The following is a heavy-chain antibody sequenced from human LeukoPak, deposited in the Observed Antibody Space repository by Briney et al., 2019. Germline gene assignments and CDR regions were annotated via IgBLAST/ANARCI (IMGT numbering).Heavy chain of an antibody. Sequence: SETLSLTCTVSGDSISTNSYYWGWIRQPPGKGLEWIGSIYYSGSTYYNPSLKSRVTISVDTSKNQFSLKLSSVTAADTAVYYCARGQPSRSSGWYGDYWGQGTLVTVSS. D-gene: IGHD6-19*01. CDR1: GDSISTNSYY. V-gene: IGHV4-39*07. CDR3: ARGQPSRSSGWYGDY. CDR2: IYYSGST. J-gene: IGHJ4*02.